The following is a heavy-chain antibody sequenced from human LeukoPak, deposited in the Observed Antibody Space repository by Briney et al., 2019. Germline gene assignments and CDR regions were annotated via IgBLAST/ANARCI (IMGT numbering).Heavy chain of an antibody. J-gene: IGHJ4*02. D-gene: IGHD1-26*01. V-gene: IGHV4-39*02. CDR2: IYYSGST. Sequence: SETLSLTCTVSGGSISSSSYYWGWIRQPPGKGLEWIGSIYYSGSTYYNPSLKSRVTISVDTSKNQFSLKLSSATAADTAVYYCAREPFGSYVDYWGQGTLVTVSS. CDR1: GGSISSSSYY. CDR3: AREPFGSYVDY.